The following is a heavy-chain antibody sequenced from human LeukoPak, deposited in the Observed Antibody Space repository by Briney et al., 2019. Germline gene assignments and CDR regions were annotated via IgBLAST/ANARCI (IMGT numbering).Heavy chain of an antibody. D-gene: IGHD6-19*01. Sequence: PSETLSLTCTISGGSISSYYWSWVRQPAGEGLEWIGRIYTSGSTNYNPSLKSRVTMSVDTSKNQFSLKVTSVTAADTAVYYCARAWQWLPLDSWGQGTLVTVSS. V-gene: IGHV4-4*07. CDR3: ARAWQWLPLDS. J-gene: IGHJ4*02. CDR2: IYTSGST. CDR1: GGSISSYY.